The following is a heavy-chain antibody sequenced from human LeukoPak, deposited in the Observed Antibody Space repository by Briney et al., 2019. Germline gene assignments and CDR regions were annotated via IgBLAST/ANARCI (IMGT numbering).Heavy chain of an antibody. CDR2: IYYSGST. D-gene: IGHD3-10*01. J-gene: IGHJ5*02. CDR1: GGSISSSSYY. V-gene: IGHV4-39*07. CDR3: ARAPGLQLWFGEKNWFDP. Sequence: PSETLSLTCTVSGGSISSSSYYWGWIRQPPGKGLEWIGSIYYSGSTYYNPSLKSRVTISVDTSKNQFSLKLSSVTAADTAVYYCARAPGLQLWFGEKNWFDPWGQGTLVTVSS.